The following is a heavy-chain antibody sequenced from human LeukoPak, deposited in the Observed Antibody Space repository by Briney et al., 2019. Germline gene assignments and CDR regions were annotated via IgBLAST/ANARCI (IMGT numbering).Heavy chain of an antibody. CDR1: GFTFSSYG. Sequence: GGSLRLSCAASGFTFSSYGMHWVRQAPGKGLEWVAVIWYGGSNKYYADSVKGRFTISRDNSKNTLYLQMNSLRAEDTAVYYCAKDLGDFWSGSLDYWGQGTLVTVSS. V-gene: IGHV3-30*02. CDR3: AKDLGDFWSGSLDY. D-gene: IGHD3-3*01. CDR2: IWYGGSNK. J-gene: IGHJ4*02.